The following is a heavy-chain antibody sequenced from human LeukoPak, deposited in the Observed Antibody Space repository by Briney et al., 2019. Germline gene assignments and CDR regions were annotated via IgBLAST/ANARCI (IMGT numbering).Heavy chain of an antibody. CDR1: GYTFTGYY. V-gene: IGHV1-2*02. D-gene: IGHD6-19*01. CDR2: INPNSGGT. Sequence: ASVKVSCKASGYTFTGYYMHWVRQAPGQGLEWMGWINPNSGGTNYAQKFQGRVTMTRDTSISTAYMELSRLRSDDTAVYYCARDALGIAVAAMKRGFDYWGQGTLVTVSS. CDR3: ARDALGIAVAAMKRGFDY. J-gene: IGHJ4*02.